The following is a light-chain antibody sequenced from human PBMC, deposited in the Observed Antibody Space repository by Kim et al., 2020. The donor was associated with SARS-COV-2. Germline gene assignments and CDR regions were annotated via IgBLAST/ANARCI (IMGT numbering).Light chain of an antibody. CDR1: QAIIDY. CDR2: AAS. CDR3: QQYKTYPFT. J-gene: IGKJ3*01. Sequence: ASVGESITISCRASQAIIDYLAWFQQKPGRAPKSLINAASSLQSGVPSRFSGSGSGTDFSLTIHNVQPEDFATYYCQQYKTYPFTFGPGTKVDIK. V-gene: IGKV1-16*01.